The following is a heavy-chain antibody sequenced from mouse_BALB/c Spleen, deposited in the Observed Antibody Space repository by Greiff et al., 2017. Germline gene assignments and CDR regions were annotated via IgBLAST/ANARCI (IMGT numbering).Heavy chain of an antibody. CDR1: GFNIKDTY. CDR2: IDPANGNT. D-gene: IGHD1-1*01. Sequence: EVMLQQSGAELVKPGASVKLSCTASGFNIKDTYMHWVKQRPEQGLEWIGRIDPANGNTKYDPKFQGKATITADTSSNTAYLQLSSLTSEDTAVYYCARDYYGSSYAWFAYWGQGTLVTVSA. J-gene: IGHJ3*01. CDR3: ARDYYGSSYAWFAY. V-gene: IGHV14-3*02.